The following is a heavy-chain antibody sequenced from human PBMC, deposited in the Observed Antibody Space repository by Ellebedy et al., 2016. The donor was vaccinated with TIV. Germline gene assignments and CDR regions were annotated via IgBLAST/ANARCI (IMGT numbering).Heavy chain of an antibody. J-gene: IGHJ6*02. V-gene: IGHV3-30*18. CDR3: AKIVYTNRPGSYYYYGMDV. Sequence: PGGSLRLSCAASGFTFSSYGMHWVRQAPGKGLEWVAVTSNDGSKKYYADSVKGRFTISRDNSKNTLYLQMNSLRAEDTAVYFCAKIVYTNRPGSYYYYGMDVWGQGTTVTVSS. CDR1: GFTFSSYG. CDR2: TSNDGSKK. D-gene: IGHD3-10*01.